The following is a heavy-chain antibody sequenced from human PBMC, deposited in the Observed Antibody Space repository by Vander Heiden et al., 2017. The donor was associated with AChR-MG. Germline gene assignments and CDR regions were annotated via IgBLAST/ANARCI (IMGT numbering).Heavy chain of an antibody. CDR2: INHSGST. V-gene: IGHV4-34*01. CDR3: ARSSGYYYYYGMDV. J-gene: IGHJ6*02. CDR1: GGSSSGYY. Sequence: QVQLQQWGAGLLKPSETLSLTCAVYGGSSSGYYWSWIRQPSGKGLEWIGEINHSGSTHYNPSLKSRVTISVDTSKNQFSLKLSSVTAADTAVYYCARSSGYYYYYGMDVWGQGTTVTVSS. D-gene: IGHD3-22*01.